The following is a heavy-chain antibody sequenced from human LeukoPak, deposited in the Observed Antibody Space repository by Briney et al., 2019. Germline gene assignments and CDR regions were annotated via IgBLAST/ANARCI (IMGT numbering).Heavy chain of an antibody. CDR1: GGSVSSDY. J-gene: IGHJ4*02. CDR3: ATGHSSSWFDY. D-gene: IGHD6-13*01. Sequence: SETLSLTCTVSGGSVSSDYWSWIRQSPGTGLEWIGYIYYPTTTNYNPSLKSRVTMSLDTSKNHFSLDLTSVTGADTAVYFCATGHSSSWFDYWGQGTLVTVSS. CDR2: IYYPTTT. V-gene: IGHV4-59*02.